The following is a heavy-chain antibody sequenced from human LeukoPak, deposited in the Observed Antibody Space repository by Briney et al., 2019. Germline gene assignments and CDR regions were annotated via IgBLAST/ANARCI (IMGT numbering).Heavy chain of an antibody. Sequence: GGSLRLSCAASGYTFSSYAMSWVRQAPGKGLEWVSAISGSGGSTYYVDSVKGRFTISRDNSKNTLYLQMNSLRAEDTAVYYCAKEAWDDRPKNRLEVFDYWGQGTLVTVSS. CDR1: GYTFSSYA. CDR2: ISGSGGST. CDR3: AKEAWDDRPKNRLEVFDY. D-gene: IGHD3-22*01. V-gene: IGHV3-23*01. J-gene: IGHJ4*02.